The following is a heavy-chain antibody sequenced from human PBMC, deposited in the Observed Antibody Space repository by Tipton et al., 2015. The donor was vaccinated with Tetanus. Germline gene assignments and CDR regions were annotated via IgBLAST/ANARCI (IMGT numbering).Heavy chain of an antibody. CDR1: GGSMTNLY. CDR2: IYYSGST. D-gene: IGHD2-2*01. J-gene: IGHJ1*01. V-gene: IGHV4-59*01. Sequence: TLSLTCTVSGGSMTNLYLNWIRQSPGKGLEWIGYIYYSGSTDYNPSFKSRVTISVDTPKNQFSLKLSSVTPADTAVYYCARGSSVWSWYMQHWGQGTLVTVSS. CDR3: ARGSSVWSWYMQH.